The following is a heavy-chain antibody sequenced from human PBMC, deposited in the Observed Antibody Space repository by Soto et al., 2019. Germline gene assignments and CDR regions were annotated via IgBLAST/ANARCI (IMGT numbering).Heavy chain of an antibody. Sequence: QVQLVQSGAEVKKPGSSVKVSCKASGGTFSSYAISWVRQAHGQGLEWMGGIMPIFGTANYAQKFQGRVKITADESTSTACMELSSLRSEDTAVYYCARMIVVVTEYNWFDPWGQGTLVTVSS. J-gene: IGHJ5*02. CDR3: ARMIVVVTEYNWFDP. V-gene: IGHV1-69*01. D-gene: IGHD2-21*02. CDR2: IMPIFGTA. CDR1: GGTFSSYA.